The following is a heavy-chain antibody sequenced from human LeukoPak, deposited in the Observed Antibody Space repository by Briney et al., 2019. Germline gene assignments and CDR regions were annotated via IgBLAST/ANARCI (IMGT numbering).Heavy chain of an antibody. CDR1: GFTFSSYA. CDR2: ISGSGGST. D-gene: IGHD3-10*01. V-gene: IGHV3-23*01. Sequence: GGSLRLSCAASGFTFSSYAMSWGRQAPGKGLEWVSAISGSGGSTYYADSVKGRFTISRDNSKNTLYLQMNSLRAEDTAVYYCAKDGVRGFGDLPNYFGYWGQGTLVTVSS. CDR3: AKDGVRGFGDLPNYFGY. J-gene: IGHJ4*02.